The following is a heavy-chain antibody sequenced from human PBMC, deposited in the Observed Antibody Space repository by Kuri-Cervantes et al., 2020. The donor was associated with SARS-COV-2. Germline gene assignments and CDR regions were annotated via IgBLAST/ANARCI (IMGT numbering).Heavy chain of an antibody. D-gene: IGHD2-2*01. V-gene: IGHV3-30*03. CDR3: ARGRHEDIVVVPDDYYYGMDV. J-gene: IGHJ6*02. CDR1: GFTFSSSG. Sequence: AGSLRLSCAASGFTFSSSGMHWVRQAPGKGLEWVAVIAYEGSNKYYGESVMGRFSISRDNSKNTLFLQMNSLRAEDTAVYYCARGRHEDIVVVPDDYYYGMDVWGQGTTVTVSS. CDR2: IAYEGSNK.